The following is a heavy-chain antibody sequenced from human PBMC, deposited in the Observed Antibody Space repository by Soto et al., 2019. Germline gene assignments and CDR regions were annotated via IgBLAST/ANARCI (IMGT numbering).Heavy chain of an antibody. D-gene: IGHD2-15*01. CDR3: ARGRGYSDGIDY. CDR1: GYTFTSLD. V-gene: IGHV1-8*01. J-gene: IGHJ4*02. CDR2: MNPNSGST. Sequence: QVQLVQSGAEVKKPGASVKVSCKASGYTFTSLDINWVRQATGQGLEWMGWMNPNSGSTGSAQKFQGRVAMTRDTSINTDYMELSSLRSDDTAVYYCARGRGYSDGIDYWGQGTLVTVSS.